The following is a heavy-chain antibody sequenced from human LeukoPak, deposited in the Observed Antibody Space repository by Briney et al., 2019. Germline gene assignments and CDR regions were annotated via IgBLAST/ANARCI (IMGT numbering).Heavy chain of an antibody. J-gene: IGHJ6*02. CDR2: ISSSGSTI. CDR3: AREAAEQLGPKSHDMDV. CDR1: GFTFSSYE. V-gene: IGHV3-48*03. Sequence: PGGSLRLSCAASGFTFSSYEMNWVRQAPGKGLEWVSYISSSGSTIYYADSVKGRFTISRDNAKNSLYLQMNSLRAEDTAVYYCAREAAEQLGPKSHDMDVWGQGTTVTVSS. D-gene: IGHD6-25*01.